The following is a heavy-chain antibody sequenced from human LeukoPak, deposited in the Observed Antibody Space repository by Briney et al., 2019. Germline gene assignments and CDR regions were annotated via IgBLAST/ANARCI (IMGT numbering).Heavy chain of an antibody. Sequence: GGSLRLSCAASGFTFSSYAMSWVRQAPGKGLEWVGRIKSKTDGGTTDYAAPVKGRFTISRDDSKNTLYLQMNSLKTEDTAVYYCTTLKGYYYYYMDVWGKGTTVTVSS. CDR2: IKSKTDGGTT. CDR3: TTLKGYYYYYMDV. CDR1: GFTFSSYA. J-gene: IGHJ6*03. V-gene: IGHV3-15*01.